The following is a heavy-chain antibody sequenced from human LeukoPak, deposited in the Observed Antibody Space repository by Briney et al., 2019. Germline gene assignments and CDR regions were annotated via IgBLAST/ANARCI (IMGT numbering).Heavy chain of an antibody. J-gene: IGHJ3*02. Sequence: GGSLRLSCAASGFTFDDYAMHWVRQAPGKGLEWVSGISWNSGSIGYADSAKGRFTISRDNAKNSLYLQMNSLRAEDTALYYCAKARYCSSTSCLNDAFDIWGQGTMVTASS. CDR2: ISWNSGSI. D-gene: IGHD2-2*01. CDR1: GFTFDDYA. V-gene: IGHV3-9*01. CDR3: AKARYCSSTSCLNDAFDI.